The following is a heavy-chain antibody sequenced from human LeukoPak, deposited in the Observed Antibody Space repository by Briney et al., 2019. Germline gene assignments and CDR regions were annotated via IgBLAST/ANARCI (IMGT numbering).Heavy chain of an antibody. CDR1: GASSSNYY. CDR3: APIYGDFSDFDY. D-gene: IGHD2-21*02. CDR2: TTHDGRT. J-gene: IGHJ4*02. Sequence: PSETLSLTCGVYGASSSNYYWSWIRQPPGKGLEWIGETTHDGRTNYSPSLRGRATISGDTSKSQFSLKLYSVTAADTAVYYCAPIYGDFSDFDYWGLGTLVTVSS. V-gene: IGHV4-34*01.